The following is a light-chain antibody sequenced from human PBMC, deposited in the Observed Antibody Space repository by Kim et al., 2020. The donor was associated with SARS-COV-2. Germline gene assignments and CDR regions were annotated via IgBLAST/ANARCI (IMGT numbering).Light chain of an antibody. J-gene: IGKJ2*01. CDR2: KAS. CDR1: QSMNNW. Sequence: SAAVGDKVTSNCRDSQSMNNWLAWYQQKQGKAPKLLIYKASNLESGVPSRFSGSGSVTEITLTISSLQPDDFATYGWQHYNSYTFTFCQGTKLEI. V-gene: IGKV1-5*03. CDR3: QHYNSYTFT.